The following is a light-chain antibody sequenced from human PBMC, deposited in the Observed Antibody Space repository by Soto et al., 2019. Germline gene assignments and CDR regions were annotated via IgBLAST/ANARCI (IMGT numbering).Light chain of an antibody. CDR2: EGS. Sequence: QSVLTQPAAVSGSPGQSITISCTGTSGDVGSYNLVSWYQQHPGKAPKLMIYEGSKRPSGVSNRFSGSKSGNTASLTISGLQAEDEADYYCCSYAGSSTHVVFGGGTQLT. CDR3: CSYAGSSTHVV. CDR1: SGDVGSYNL. V-gene: IGLV2-23*01. J-gene: IGLJ2*01.